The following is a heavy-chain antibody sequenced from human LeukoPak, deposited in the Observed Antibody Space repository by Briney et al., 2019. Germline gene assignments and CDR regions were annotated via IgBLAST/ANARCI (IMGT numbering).Heavy chain of an antibody. V-gene: IGHV4-34*01. Sequence: SETLSLTCAVYGGSFSGYYWSWIRQPPGKGLEWIREINHSGSTNYNPSLKSRVTISVDTSKNQFSLKLSSVTAADTAVYYCARRVAARPATFDYWGQGTLVTVSS. D-gene: IGHD6-6*01. CDR2: INHSGST. CDR1: GGSFSGYY. J-gene: IGHJ4*02. CDR3: ARRVAARPATFDY.